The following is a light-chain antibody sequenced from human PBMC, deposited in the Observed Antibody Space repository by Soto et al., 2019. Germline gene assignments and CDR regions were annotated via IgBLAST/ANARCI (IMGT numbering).Light chain of an antibody. CDR3: SSYAGSSVV. CDR1: SSDVGSYNL. CDR2: GVS. V-gene: IGLV2-8*01. J-gene: IGLJ2*01. Sequence: QSALTQPPSASGSPGQSVTISCTGTSSDVGSYNLVPWHQQHPGKAPKVMIYGVSQRPSGVPDRFSGSKSGNTASLTVSGLQAEDEADYYCSSYAGSSVVFGAGTKLTVL.